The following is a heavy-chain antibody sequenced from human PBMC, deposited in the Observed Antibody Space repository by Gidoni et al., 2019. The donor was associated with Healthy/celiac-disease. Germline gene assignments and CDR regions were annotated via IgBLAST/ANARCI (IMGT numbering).Heavy chain of an antibody. CDR3: ARGDYGDYVDWFDP. Sequence: EVQLVESGGGLVKPGGSLRLSCAASGFTFSSYSMNWVRQAPGKGLEWVSSISSSSSYIYYADSVKGRFTISRDNAKNSLYLQMNSRRAEDTAVYYCARGDYGDYVDWFDPWGQGTLVTVSS. V-gene: IGHV3-21*01. CDR1: GFTFSSYS. CDR2: ISSSSSYI. D-gene: IGHD4-17*01. J-gene: IGHJ5*02.